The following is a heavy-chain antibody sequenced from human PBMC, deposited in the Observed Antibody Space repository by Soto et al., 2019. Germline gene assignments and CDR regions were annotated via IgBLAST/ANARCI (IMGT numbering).Heavy chain of an antibody. J-gene: IGHJ4*02. CDR3: AKTIRGGYSSSWYYFDY. D-gene: IGHD6-13*01. V-gene: IGHV3-23*01. Sequence: GGSLRLSCAASGFTFTNYAMTWVRQVPGKGLEWVSTISGGGSITYYADSLKGRFTISRDNSKNTLYLQINSLRAEDTAVYYCAKTIRGGYSSSWYYFDYWGQGTLVTVSS. CDR1: GFTFTNYA. CDR2: ISGGGSIT.